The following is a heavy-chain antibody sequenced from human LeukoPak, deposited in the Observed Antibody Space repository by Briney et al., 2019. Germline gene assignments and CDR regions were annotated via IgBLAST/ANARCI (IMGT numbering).Heavy chain of an antibody. V-gene: IGHV4-59*01. CDR3: ARDLYGAFDY. CDR2: IYYSEST. D-gene: IGHD4-17*01. J-gene: IGHJ4*02. Sequence: PSETLSLTCTVSGGSISSYYWSWIRQPPGKGLEWIGCIYYSESTNYNPSLKSRVTISVDTSKNQFSLKLSSVTAADTAVYYCARDLYGAFDYWGQGTLVTVSS. CDR1: GGSISSYY.